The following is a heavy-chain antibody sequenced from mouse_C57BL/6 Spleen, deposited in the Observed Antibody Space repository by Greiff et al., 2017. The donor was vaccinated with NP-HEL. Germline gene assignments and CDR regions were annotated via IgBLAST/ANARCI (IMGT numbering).Heavy chain of an antibody. V-gene: IGHV1-55*01. CDR3: ARWRLRPPYAMDY. J-gene: IGHJ4*01. Sequence: QVQLQQSGAELVKPGASVKMSCKASGYTFTSYWITWVKQRPGQGLEWIGDIYPGSGSTNYNEKFKSKATLTVDTSSSTAYMQLSSLTSEDSAVYYCARWRLRPPYAMDYWGQGTSVTVSS. CDR2: IYPGSGST. CDR1: GYTFTSYW. D-gene: IGHD2-4*01.